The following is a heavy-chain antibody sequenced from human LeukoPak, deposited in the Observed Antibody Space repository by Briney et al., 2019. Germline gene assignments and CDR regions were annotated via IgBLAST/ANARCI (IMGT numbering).Heavy chain of an antibody. V-gene: IGHV3-21*01. CDR2: ISSSSSYI. CDR3: ARVRSDYYGMDV. CDR1: GFTFSSYS. J-gene: IGHJ6*02. Sequence: RSGGSLRLSCAASGFTFSSYSKNWVRQAPGKGLEWVSSISSSSSYIYYADSVKGRFTISRDNAKNSLYLQMNSLRAEDTAVYYCARVRSDYYGMDVWGQGTTVTVSS.